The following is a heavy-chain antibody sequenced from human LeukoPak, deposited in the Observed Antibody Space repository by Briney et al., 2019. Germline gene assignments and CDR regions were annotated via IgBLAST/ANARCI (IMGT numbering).Heavy chain of an antibody. CDR2: TYPTGST. D-gene: IGHD6-13*01. J-gene: IGHJ5*02. Sequence: SETLTLTCTVSGYSISSDYYWGWIRQPPGKGLEWIGNTYPTGSTYYNPSLKSRVTISVDTSKNQFSLKVSSVSAADTAVYYCARAYSSSWYWNWFDPWGQGTLVTVSS. CDR3: ARAYSSSWYWNWFDP. V-gene: IGHV4-38-2*02. CDR1: GYSISSDYY.